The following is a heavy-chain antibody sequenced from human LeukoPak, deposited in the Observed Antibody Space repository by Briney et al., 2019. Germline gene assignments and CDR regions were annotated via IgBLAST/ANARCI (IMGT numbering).Heavy chain of an antibody. CDR3: ARVSGSGSFNYYYYMDV. J-gene: IGHJ6*03. V-gene: IGHV3-48*03. D-gene: IGHD3-10*01. CDR2: ISSSGSTI. CDR1: GFTFSSYE. Sequence: GGSLRLPCAASGFTFSSYEMNWVRQAPGKGLEWVSYISSSGSTIYYADSVKGRFTISRDNAKNSLYLQMNSLRAEDTAVYYCARVSGSGSFNYYYYMDVWGKGTTVTIYS.